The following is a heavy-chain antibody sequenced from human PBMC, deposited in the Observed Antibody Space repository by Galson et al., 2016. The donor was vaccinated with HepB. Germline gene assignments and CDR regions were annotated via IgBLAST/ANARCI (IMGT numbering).Heavy chain of an antibody. D-gene: IGHD2-21*02. Sequence: SVKVSCKASEYTFTAYYLHWVRQAPGQGLEWMGWINPHSGATSYAKKFQGRVTMTRDTSISTASVELRSLRSDDTAIYYCAKDQCSGGDCFTTFDNWGQGTLVIVSS. J-gene: IGHJ4*02. CDR2: INPHSGAT. CDR3: AKDQCSGGDCFTTFDN. CDR1: EYTFTAYY. V-gene: IGHV1-2*02.